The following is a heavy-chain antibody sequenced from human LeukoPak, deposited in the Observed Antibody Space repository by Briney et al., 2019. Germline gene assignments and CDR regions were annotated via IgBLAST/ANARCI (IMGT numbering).Heavy chain of an antibody. CDR3: ARDSGGAEY. D-gene: IGHD2-8*02. CDR2: INPNSGGT. CDR1: GYTFTGFH. V-gene: IGHV1-2*02. J-gene: IGHJ4*02. Sequence: ASVKVSCKASGYTFTGFHIHWVRQAPGQGLEWTAWINPNSGGTNCAQKFQGRVTLTRDTSTNTLYMELNSLTSDDTAVYYCARDSGGAEYWGQGTLVTVSS.